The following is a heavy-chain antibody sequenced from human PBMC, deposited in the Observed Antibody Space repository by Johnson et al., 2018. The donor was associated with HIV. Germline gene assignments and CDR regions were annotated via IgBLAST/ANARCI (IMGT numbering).Heavy chain of an antibody. CDR1: GFTFSDAW. CDR3: TTIWTTLGYCSGGSCDDAFDI. Sequence: VQLVESGGGLVKPGGSLRLSCAASGFTFSDAWMNWVRQAPGKGLEWVGRVKSKTDGGTTDYAAPVKGRFTISRDDSKNTLYLQMNSQKTADTSVYYCTTIWTTLGYCSGGSCDDAFDIWGQGTMVTVSS. D-gene: IGHD2-15*01. V-gene: IGHV3-15*01. J-gene: IGHJ3*02. CDR2: VKSKTDGGTT.